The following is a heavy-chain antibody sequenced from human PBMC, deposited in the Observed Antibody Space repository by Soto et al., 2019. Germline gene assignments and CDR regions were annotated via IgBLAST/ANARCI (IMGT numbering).Heavy chain of an antibody. Sequence: QVQLVQSGAEVKKPGASVKVSCKASGYTFINYYMHWVRQAPGQGLEWMGIINPNGGSTTYAQKFQGRVTVTRDTSTNAVNMELSSLRSEDTAVYYCAREKWLVRRNDPFDIWGQGTMVTVSS. CDR1: GYTFINYY. CDR3: AREKWLVRRNDPFDI. CDR2: INPNGGST. V-gene: IGHV1-46*01. D-gene: IGHD6-19*01. J-gene: IGHJ3*02.